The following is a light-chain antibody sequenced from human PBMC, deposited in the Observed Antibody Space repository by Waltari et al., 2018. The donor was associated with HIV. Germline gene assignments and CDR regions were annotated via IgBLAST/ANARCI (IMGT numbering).Light chain of an antibody. V-gene: IGLV2-14*03. CDR1: RTDSTFYQY. J-gene: IGLJ2*01. Sequence: QSALTQPASVSGLLGQSINIPCTGLRTDSTFYQYVPWYQQHPGKIPRLIIFDINNRPSGVSDHFAGSRSGNSASLTFSGLQSGDEAHYYCASNRLDYTLIFGGGTKLTVL. CDR2: DIN. CDR3: ASNRLDYTLI.